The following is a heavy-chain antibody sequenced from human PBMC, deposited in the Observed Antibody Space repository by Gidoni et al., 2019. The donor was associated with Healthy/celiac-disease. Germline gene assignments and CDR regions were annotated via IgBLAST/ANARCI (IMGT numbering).Heavy chain of an antibody. V-gene: IGHV5-10-1*03. D-gene: IGHD3-10*01. J-gene: IGHJ3*02. Sequence: EVQLVQSGAEVKKPGESLRISCKGSGYSFTSYWISWVRQMPGKGLEWMGRIDPSDSYTNSSPSFQGHVTISADKSISTADLQWSSLKASDTAMYYCARHGVYYGSGSEGAFDIWGQGTMVTVSS. CDR3: ARHGVYYGSGSEGAFDI. CDR1: GYSFTSYW. CDR2: IDPSDSYT.